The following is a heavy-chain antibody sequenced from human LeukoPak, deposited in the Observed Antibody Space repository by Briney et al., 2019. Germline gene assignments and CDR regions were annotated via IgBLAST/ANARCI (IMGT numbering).Heavy chain of an antibody. J-gene: IGHJ4*02. CDR1: GFTFSNYA. CDR3: ARSLRDYYGSWSYLGY. D-gene: IGHD3-10*01. V-gene: IGHV3-30-3*01. Sequence: GGSLRLSCAASGFTFSNYAMHWVRQAPGKGLDWVAVISYDGSNKYYADSVKGRFTISRDNSKNTLYLQMNSLRAEDTAVYYCARSLRDYYGSWSYLGYWGQGTLVTVSS. CDR2: ISYDGSNK.